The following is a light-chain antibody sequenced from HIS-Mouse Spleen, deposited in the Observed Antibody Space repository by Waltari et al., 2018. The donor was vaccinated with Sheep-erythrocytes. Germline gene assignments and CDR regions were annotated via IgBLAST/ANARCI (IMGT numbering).Light chain of an antibody. CDR2: EGS. V-gene: IGLV2-23*01. J-gene: IGLJ3*02. CDR3: CSYAGSSTWV. CDR1: SSDVGSYNL. Sequence: QSALTQPASVSGSPGQSIPISCTGTSSDVGSYNLVSWYQPPPGKPPKLMIYEGSKRPSGVSNRFSGSKSGNTASLSISGLQAEDEADYYCCSYAGSSTWVFGGGTKLTVL.